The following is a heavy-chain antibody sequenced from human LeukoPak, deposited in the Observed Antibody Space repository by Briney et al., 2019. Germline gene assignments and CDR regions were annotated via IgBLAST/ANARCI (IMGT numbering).Heavy chain of an antibody. J-gene: IGHJ4*02. D-gene: IGHD2-2*01. CDR2: IKPDGSEK. CDR1: GFTFSSHH. CDR3: ARMSSYCDY. Sequence: SGGSLRLSCEASGFTFSSHHMNWVRQTPGKGLESVATIKPDGSEKYYVDSVKGRFTISRDNAKSSLYLQMNSLRAEDTGVYFCARMSSYCDYWGQGTLVTVSS. V-gene: IGHV3-7*01.